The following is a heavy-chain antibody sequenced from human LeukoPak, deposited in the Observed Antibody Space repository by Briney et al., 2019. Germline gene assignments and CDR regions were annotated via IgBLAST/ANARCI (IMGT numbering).Heavy chain of an antibody. V-gene: IGHV4-4*09. J-gene: IGHJ4*02. CDR2: IYTSGST. CDR3: ASTYHYGSGSYSLGVDY. Sequence: PSETLSLTCTVSGGSISSYYWSWIRQPPGKGLEWIGYIYTSGSTNYNPSLKSRVTISVDTSKNQSSLKLSSVTAADTAVYYCASTYHYGSGSYSLGVDYWGQGTLVTVSS. CDR1: GGSISSYY. D-gene: IGHD3-10*01.